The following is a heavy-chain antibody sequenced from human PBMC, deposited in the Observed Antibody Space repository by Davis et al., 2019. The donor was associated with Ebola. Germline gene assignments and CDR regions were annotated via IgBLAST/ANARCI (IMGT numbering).Heavy chain of an antibody. CDR1: GFTFSSYG. CDR3: AKNRGGLDY. CDR2: ISYDGSNK. D-gene: IGHD2/OR15-2a*01. J-gene: IGHJ4*02. V-gene: IGHV3-30*18. Sequence: PGGSLRLSCAASGFTFSSYGMHWVRQAPGKGLEWVAVISYDGSNKYYADSMKGRFTISRDNSKNTLYLQMNSLRAEDTAVYYCAKNRGGLDYWGQGTLVTVSS.